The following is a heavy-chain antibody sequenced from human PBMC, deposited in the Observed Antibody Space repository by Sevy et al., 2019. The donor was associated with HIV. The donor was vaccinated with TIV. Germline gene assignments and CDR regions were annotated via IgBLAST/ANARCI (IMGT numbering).Heavy chain of an antibody. V-gene: IGHV3-30-3*01. CDR1: GFTFSSYA. CDR2: ISYDGSNK. J-gene: IGHJ4*02. D-gene: IGHD1-26*01. Sequence: GGSLRLSCAASGFTFSSYAMHWVRQAPGKGLEWVAVISYDGSNKYYADSVKGRFTISRDNSKNTRYLQMNSLRAEDTAGYYCARAGVGVGAFDYWGQGTLVTVSS. CDR3: ARAGVGVGAFDY.